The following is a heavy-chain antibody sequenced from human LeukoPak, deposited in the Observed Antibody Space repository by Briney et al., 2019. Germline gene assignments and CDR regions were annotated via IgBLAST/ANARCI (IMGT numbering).Heavy chain of an antibody. CDR2: IIPILGIA. D-gene: IGHD5-12*01. CDR3: ARDSSGYEADY. V-gene: IGHV1-69*04. CDR1: GGTFSSYA. Sequence: VASVKVSCKASGGTFSSYAISWVRQAPGQGLEWMGRIIPILGIANYAQKFQGRVTITADKSTSTAYMELSSLRSEDTAVHYCARDSSGYEADYWGQGTLVTVSS. J-gene: IGHJ4*02.